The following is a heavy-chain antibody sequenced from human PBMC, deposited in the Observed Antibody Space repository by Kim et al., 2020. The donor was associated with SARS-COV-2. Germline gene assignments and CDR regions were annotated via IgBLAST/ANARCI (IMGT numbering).Heavy chain of an antibody. CDR2: INQVGSDK. CDR1: RFTFGSYC. CDR3: ARDMRFYYGLDV. Sequence: GGSLRLSCAASRFTFGSYCMTCVRLAPGKGLEWVANINQVGSDKYYADSVKGRFTISRDNAKNTLYLQMNTLRAEDTAVYYCARDMRFYYGLDVWGQGTTVTVSS. D-gene: IGHD3-16*01. V-gene: IGHV3-7*03. J-gene: IGHJ6*02.